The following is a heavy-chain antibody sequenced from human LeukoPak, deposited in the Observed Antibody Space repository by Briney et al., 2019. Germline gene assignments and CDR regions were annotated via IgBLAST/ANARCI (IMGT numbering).Heavy chain of an antibody. Sequence: PGGSLRLSCAASGFTVSSNYMSWVRQAPGKGLEWVSGISWNSGSIGYADSVKGRFTISRDNAKNSLYLQMNSLRAEDTALYYCAKAAKVYYSGSAQNWFDPWGQGTLVTVSS. CDR3: AKAAKVYYSGSAQNWFDP. CDR1: GFTVSSNY. D-gene: IGHD3-22*01. J-gene: IGHJ5*02. CDR2: ISWNSGSI. V-gene: IGHV3-9*01.